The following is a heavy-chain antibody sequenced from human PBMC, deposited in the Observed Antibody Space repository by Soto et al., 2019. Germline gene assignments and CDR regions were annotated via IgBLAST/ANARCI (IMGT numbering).Heavy chain of an antibody. J-gene: IGHJ4*02. CDR2: ISGSSRYT. D-gene: IGHD6-19*01. CDR1: GFTFSSYA. V-gene: IGHV3-21*05. Sequence: GGSLRLSCAASGFTFSSYAMNWIRQAPGKGLEWVSYISGSSRYTNFAVSVKGRFTISRDNAKNSLYLQMNSLRAEDTAVYYCARHTSGWHYYDYWGQGTPVTVSS. CDR3: ARHTSGWHYYDY.